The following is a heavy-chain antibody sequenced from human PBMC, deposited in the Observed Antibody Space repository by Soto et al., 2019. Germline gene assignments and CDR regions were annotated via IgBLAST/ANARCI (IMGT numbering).Heavy chain of an antibody. J-gene: IGHJ3*02. V-gene: IGHV4-59*08. CDR3: ARRYGSAFDI. Sequence: PSETLSLTCTVSGGSISSDYWSWIRQPPGKGLELIGYIYYSGSTNYNPSLKSRVTISVDTSKNQFSLKLSSVTAADTAVYYCARRYGSAFDIWGQGTMVTVS. CDR1: GGSISSDY. D-gene: IGHD3-10*01. CDR2: IYYSGST.